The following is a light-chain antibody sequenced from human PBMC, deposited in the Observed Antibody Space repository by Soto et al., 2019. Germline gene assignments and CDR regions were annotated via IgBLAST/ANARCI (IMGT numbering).Light chain of an antibody. J-gene: IGLJ1*01. CDR3: SSYITSSIRV. CDR1: SSDVGAYNH. Sequence: QSALTQPASVSGSPGQSITISCTGTSSDVGAYNHVSWFQQRPGRAPKLMIYEVTHRPSGVSNRFSGSKSDNTASLTISGLQAEDEVDYYCSSYITSSIRVFGTGTKLTVL. CDR2: EVT. V-gene: IGLV2-14*01.